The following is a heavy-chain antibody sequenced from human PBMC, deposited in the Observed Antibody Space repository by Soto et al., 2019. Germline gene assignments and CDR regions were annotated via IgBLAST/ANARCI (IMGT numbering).Heavy chain of an antibody. CDR1: GLSLSSYN. CDR3: ACVSFPNRNY. J-gene: IGHJ4*02. V-gene: IGHV3-48*02. D-gene: IGHD3-10*01. Sequence: EAQLVESGGGLVQPGGSLRLSCAASGLSLSSYNMNWVRQAPGKGLEWISYIRSGSDVIHYADSVKGRFTISRDNAKNTLYLQMNSLRDQDTAIYYCACVSFPNRNYWGQGTLVTVSS. CDR2: IRSGSDVI.